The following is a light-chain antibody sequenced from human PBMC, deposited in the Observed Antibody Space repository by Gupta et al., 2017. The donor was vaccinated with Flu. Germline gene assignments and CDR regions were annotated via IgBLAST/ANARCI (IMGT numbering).Light chain of an antibody. V-gene: IGKV2-28*01. J-gene: IGKJ2*01. CDR2: LGS. Sequence: TPGEQASISCRSSQSLLHSNGYNYLDWYLQKPGQSPQLLIYLGSNRASGVPDRFSGSGSGTDFTLKISRVEAEDVGVYYCMQALQTPMYTFGQGTKLEIK. CDR3: MQALQTPMYT. CDR1: QSLLHSNGYNY.